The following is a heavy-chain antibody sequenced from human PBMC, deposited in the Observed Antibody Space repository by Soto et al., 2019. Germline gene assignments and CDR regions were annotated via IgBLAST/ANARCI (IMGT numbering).Heavy chain of an antibody. CDR1: GFTFSDYY. Sequence: QVQLVESGGGLVKPGGSLRLSCAASGFTFSDYYMSWIRQAPGKGLEWVSYISSSSSYTNYADSVKGRFTISRDNAKNSLYLQMNSLRAEDTAVYYCARGELTALQEGYFDLWGRGTLVTVSS. CDR2: ISSSSSYT. J-gene: IGHJ2*01. V-gene: IGHV3-11*05. CDR3: ARGELTALQEGYFDL. D-gene: IGHD1-26*01.